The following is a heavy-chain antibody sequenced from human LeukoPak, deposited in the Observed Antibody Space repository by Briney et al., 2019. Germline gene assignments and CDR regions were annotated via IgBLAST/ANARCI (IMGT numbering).Heavy chain of an antibody. V-gene: IGHV4-59*01. CDR3: ARESNLFGVADDAFDI. D-gene: IGHD3-3*01. J-gene: IGHJ3*02. Sequence: SETLSLTCTVSGGSISSYYWSWIRQPPGKGLEWIGYIYYSGSTNYNPSLKSRVTISVDTSKNQFSLKLSSVTAADTAVYYCARESNLFGVADDAFDIWGQGTMVTASS. CDR1: GGSISSYY. CDR2: IYYSGST.